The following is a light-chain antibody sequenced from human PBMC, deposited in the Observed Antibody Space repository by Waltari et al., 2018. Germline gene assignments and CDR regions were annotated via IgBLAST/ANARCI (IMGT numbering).Light chain of an antibody. J-gene: IGKJ4*01. CDR1: QSIRSY. CDR2: AAS. Sequence: DIQMTQSPSSLSPSVGDRVTITCRGIQSIRSYLNWYHQKPGEAPKLLIYAASSLQSGVPSRFSGSGAGTDFTLTISSLQPEDFATYYCQQSYSKLTFGGGTKVEIK. V-gene: IGKV1-39*01. CDR3: QQSYSKLT.